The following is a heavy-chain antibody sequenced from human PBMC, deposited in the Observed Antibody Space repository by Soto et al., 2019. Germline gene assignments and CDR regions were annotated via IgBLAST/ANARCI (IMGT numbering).Heavy chain of an antibody. CDR1: GYTFTSYD. Sequence: ASVKVSCKASGYTFTSYDINWVRQATGQGLEWMGWMNPNSGNTGYAQKFQGRVTMTRNTSISTAYMELSSLRSEDTAVYYCARKHIVVVPAARIYYYYYMDVWGKGTTVTVSS. CDR2: MNPNSGNT. CDR3: ARKHIVVVPAARIYYYYYMDV. J-gene: IGHJ6*03. D-gene: IGHD2-2*01. V-gene: IGHV1-8*01.